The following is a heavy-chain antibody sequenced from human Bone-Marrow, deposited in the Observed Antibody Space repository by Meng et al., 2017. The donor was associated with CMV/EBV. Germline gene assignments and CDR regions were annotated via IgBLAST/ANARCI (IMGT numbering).Heavy chain of an antibody. Sequence: ASVKVSCKASGYTFTGYYMHWVRQAPGQGLEWMGWINPNSGGTNYAQKFQGRVTMTRGTSISTAYMELSRLRSDDTAVYYCARDLSLLVVPIDYWGQGTLVAVSS. CDR3: ARDLSLLVVPIDY. D-gene: IGHD2-2*01. V-gene: IGHV1-2*02. CDR1: GYTFTGYY. CDR2: INPNSGGT. J-gene: IGHJ4*02.